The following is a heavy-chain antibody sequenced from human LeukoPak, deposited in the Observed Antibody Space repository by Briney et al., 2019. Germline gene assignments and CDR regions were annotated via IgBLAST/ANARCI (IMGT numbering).Heavy chain of an antibody. D-gene: IGHD3-22*01. V-gene: IGHV1-18*01. CDR1: GYSENFYG. Sequence: GASVKVSCKTSGYSENFYGITWVRQVAGQGLEWMGWISGYNGNTNYAQKLQGRVTMTTDTSTSTAYMELRSLKSDDTAVYYCASLKNYYDSSGYLVTDAFDIWGQGTMVTVSS. J-gene: IGHJ3*02. CDR3: ASLKNYYDSSGYLVTDAFDI. CDR2: ISGYNGNT.